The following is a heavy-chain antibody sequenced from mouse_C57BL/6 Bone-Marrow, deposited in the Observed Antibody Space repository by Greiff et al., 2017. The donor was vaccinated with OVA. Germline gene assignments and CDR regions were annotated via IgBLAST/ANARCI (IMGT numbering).Heavy chain of an antibody. CDR3: ARAEIYYYGSSSSGFAY. CDR2: ISDGGSYT. J-gene: IGHJ3*01. CDR1: GFTFSSYA. V-gene: IGHV5-4*03. D-gene: IGHD1-1*01. Sequence: EVKLVESGGGLVKPGGSLKLSCAASGFTFSSYAMSWVRQTPEKRLEWVATISDGGSYTYYPDNVKGRFTISRDNAKNNLYLQMSHLKSEDTAMYYCARAEIYYYGSSSSGFAYWGQGTLVTVSA.